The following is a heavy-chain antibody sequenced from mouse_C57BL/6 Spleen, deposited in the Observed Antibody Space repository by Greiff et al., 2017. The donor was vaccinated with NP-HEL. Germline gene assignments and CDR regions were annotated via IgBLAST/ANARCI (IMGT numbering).Heavy chain of an antibody. CDR2: ISYDGSN. J-gene: IGHJ1*03. D-gene: IGHD4-1*02. Sequence: EVKLEESGPGLVKPSQSLSLTCSVTGYSITSGYYWNWIRQFPGNKLEWMGYISYDGSNNYNPSLKNRISITRDTSKNQFFLKLNSVTTEDTATYYCARPQLGRNFDVWGTGTTVTVSS. CDR3: ARPQLGRNFDV. CDR1: GYSITSGYY. V-gene: IGHV3-6*01.